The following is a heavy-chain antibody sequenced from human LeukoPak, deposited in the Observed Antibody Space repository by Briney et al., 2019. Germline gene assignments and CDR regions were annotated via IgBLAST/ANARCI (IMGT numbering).Heavy chain of an antibody. D-gene: IGHD3-3*01. CDR1: GYTFTSYD. CDR2: MNPNSGNT. CDR3: ARSFVFWSGTDSYYYYMDV. Sequence: GASVKVSCKASGYTFTSYDINWVRQATGQGLEWMGWMNPNSGNTGYAQKFQGRVTITRNTSISTAYMELSSLRSEDTAVYFCARSFVFWSGTDSYYYYMDVWGRGTTVTVSS. V-gene: IGHV1-8*03. J-gene: IGHJ6*03.